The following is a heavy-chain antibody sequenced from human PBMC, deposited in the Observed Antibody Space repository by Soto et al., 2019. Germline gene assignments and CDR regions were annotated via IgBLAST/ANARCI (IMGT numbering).Heavy chain of an antibody. Sequence: DVHLVESGGGLVQPGGSLRLSCEDSGLPNYCMTWVRQAPGKGLEWVANIKQDGSEIEYVDAVKGRFTISRDNDKRSLYLQMNSLTVEDTAVYYGARGGGWLIEDWGQGILVTVSS. CDR3: ARGGGWLIED. CDR1: GLPNYC. CDR2: IKQDGSEI. V-gene: IGHV3-7*01. J-gene: IGHJ4*02. D-gene: IGHD3-16*01.